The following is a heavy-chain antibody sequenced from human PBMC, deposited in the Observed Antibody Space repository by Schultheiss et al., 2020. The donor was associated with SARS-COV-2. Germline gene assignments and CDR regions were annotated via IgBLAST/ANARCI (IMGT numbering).Heavy chain of an antibody. J-gene: IGHJ5*02. CDR3: ARGEVAATSDNWFDP. CDR1: GGSLSSDDYY. CDR2: IHYTGTT. D-gene: IGHD2-15*01. V-gene: IGHV4-31*03. Sequence: SETLSLTCTVSGGSLSSDDYYWSWIRQHPGKGLEWIGYIHYTGTTYYTPSLKSRVTISVDTSKKQFSLKLSSVTAADTAVYYCARGEVAATSDNWFDPWGQGTLVTVSS.